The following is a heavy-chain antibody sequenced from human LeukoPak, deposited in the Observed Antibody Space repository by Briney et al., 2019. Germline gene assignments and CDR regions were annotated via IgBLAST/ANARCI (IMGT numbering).Heavy chain of an antibody. V-gene: IGHV5-51*01. CDR3: ARPYDSSDYHYDY. D-gene: IGHD3-22*01. Sequence: GESLKISCKGSGYSFTSYWIGWVRQMPGKGLEWMGIIYPGDSDTRYSPSFQGQVAISADKSISTAYLQWSSLKASDTAMYYCARPYDSSDYHYDYWGQGTLVTVSS. CDR1: GYSFTSYW. CDR2: IYPGDSDT. J-gene: IGHJ4*02.